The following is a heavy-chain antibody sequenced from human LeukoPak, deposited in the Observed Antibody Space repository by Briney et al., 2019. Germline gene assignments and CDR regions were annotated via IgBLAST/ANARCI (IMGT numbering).Heavy chain of an antibody. D-gene: IGHD3-10*01. CDR2: IDYSVGST. Sequence: PGRSLRLSCAASGFTFSNYAMSWVRQAPGKGLEWVSTIDYSVGSTYYAHPVKARFTISRDNSKNTVYMQMNCPRAEDTAIYYCAKVPYSDYGSGRSPFMDVWGQGTTVAVS. J-gene: IGHJ6*02. V-gene: IGHV3-23*01. CDR1: GFTFSNYA. CDR3: AKVPYSDYGSGRSPFMDV.